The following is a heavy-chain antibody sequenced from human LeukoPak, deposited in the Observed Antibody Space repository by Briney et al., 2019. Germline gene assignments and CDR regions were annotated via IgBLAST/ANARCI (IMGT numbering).Heavy chain of an antibody. CDR2: MNPNSGNT. V-gene: IGHV1-8*01. D-gene: IGHD4-17*01. CDR1: GYTFTSYD. J-gene: IGHJ4*02. CDR3: ARVLRTTVTTPLGY. Sequence: ASVKVSCEASGYTFTSYDINWVRQATGQGLEWMGWMNPNSGNTGYAQKFQGRVTMTRNTSISTAYMELSSLRSEDTAVYYCARVLRTTVTTPLGYWGQGTLVTVSS.